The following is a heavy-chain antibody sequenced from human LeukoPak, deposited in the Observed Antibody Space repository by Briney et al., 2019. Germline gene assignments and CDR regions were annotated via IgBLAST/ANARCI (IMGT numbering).Heavy chain of an antibody. J-gene: IGHJ4*02. V-gene: IGHV1-3*01. CDR2: INACNGNT. CDR1: GYTFTNYA. D-gene: IGHD1-26*01. CDR3: ARSGSYDS. Sequence: ASVKVSCKASGYTFTNYAIHWVLQAPGQGPEWMGWINACNGNTKYSQKFQGRVTITRDTSASTAYMELSSLTSEDTAVYYCARSGSYDSWGQGTLVTVSS.